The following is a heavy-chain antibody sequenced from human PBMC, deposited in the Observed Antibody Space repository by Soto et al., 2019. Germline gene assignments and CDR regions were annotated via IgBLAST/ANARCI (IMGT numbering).Heavy chain of an antibody. CDR1: GGSFSNYY. CDR2: INHNGST. Sequence: QVQLQQWGAGLLKPSETLSLTCAIYGGSFSNYYWHWIRQPPGKGLEWMGKINHNGSTNYSPSLKSRLTISVDTSNNQFSLKLISVTVADTAVYFCGRGRGYSNAWGSYYSGMDVWGQGTTVTVSS. V-gene: IGHV4-34*01. J-gene: IGHJ6*02. CDR3: GRGRGYSNAWGSYYSGMDV. D-gene: IGHD6-19*01.